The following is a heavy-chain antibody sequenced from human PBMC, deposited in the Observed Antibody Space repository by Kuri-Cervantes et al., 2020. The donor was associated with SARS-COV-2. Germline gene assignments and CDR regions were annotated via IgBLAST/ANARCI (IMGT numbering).Heavy chain of an antibody. J-gene: IGHJ1*01. D-gene: IGHD2-15*01. CDR3: ATVSSGDIVVVAATRPGLAYFQH. Sequence: ASVKVSCKVSGYTLTELSMHWVRQAPGKGLEWMGGFDPEDGETIYAQKFQGRVTMTEDTSTDTAYMELSSLRSEDTAAYYCATVSSGDIVVVAATRPGLAYFQHWGQGTLVTVSS. V-gene: IGHV1-24*01. CDR1: GYTLTELS. CDR2: FDPEDGET.